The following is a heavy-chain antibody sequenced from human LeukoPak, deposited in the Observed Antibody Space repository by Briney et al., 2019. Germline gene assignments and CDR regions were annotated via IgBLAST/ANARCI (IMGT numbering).Heavy chain of an antibody. CDR3: ARDEPGDDYGDYASFDY. V-gene: IGHV3-48*02. D-gene: IGHD4-17*01. J-gene: IGHJ4*02. CDR2: ISSSSSTI. Sequence: GGSLRLSCAASGFTFSSYEMNWVRQAPGKELEWVSYISSSSSTIYYADSVKGRFTISRDNAKNSLYLQMNSLRDEDTAVYYCARDEPGDDYGDYASFDYWGQGTLVTVSS. CDR1: GFTFSSYE.